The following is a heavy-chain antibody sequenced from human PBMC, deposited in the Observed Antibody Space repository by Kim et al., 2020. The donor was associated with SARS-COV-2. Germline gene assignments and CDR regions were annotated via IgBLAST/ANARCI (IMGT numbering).Heavy chain of an antibody. Sequence: STPSLKSRVTISVDTSKNQFSLKLSSVTAADTAVYYCARGLLLLPSRFDPWGQGTLVTVSS. V-gene: IGHV4-34*01. CDR3: ARGLLLLPSRFDP. J-gene: IGHJ5*02. D-gene: IGHD2-21*02.